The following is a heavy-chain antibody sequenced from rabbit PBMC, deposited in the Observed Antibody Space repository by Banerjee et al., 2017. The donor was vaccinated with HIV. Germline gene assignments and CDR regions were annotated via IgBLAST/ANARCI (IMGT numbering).Heavy chain of an antibody. CDR1: GFSFSNGYV. CDR2: INTISGDT. CDR3: ARRGSDWGDDL. J-gene: IGHJ3*01. Sequence: QEQLEESGGDLVKPEGSLTLTCTDSGFSFSNGYVMCWVRQAPGKGLEWIACINTISGDTVYATWAKGRFTISKASWTTVTLQMTSLTAADTATYFCARRGSDWGDDLWGQGTLVTVS. V-gene: IGHV1S45*01. D-gene: IGHD4-1*01.